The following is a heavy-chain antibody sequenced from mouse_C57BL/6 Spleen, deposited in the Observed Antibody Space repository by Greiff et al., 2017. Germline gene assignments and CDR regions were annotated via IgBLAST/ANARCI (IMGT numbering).Heavy chain of an antibody. V-gene: IGHV2-5*01. Sequence: QVQLQQSGPGLVQPSQSLSITCTVSGFSLTSYGVHWVRQSPGKGLEWLGVIWRGGSTDYNAAFMSRLSITKDNSKSQVFFKMNSLQADDTAIDYCAKKDYGRSYDAMDYWGQGASVTVSS. CDR3: AKKDYGRSYDAMDY. D-gene: IGHD1-1*01. J-gene: IGHJ4*01. CDR1: GFSLTSYG. CDR2: IWRGGST.